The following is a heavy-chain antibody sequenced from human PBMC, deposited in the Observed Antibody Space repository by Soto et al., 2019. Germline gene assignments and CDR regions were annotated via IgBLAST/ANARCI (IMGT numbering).Heavy chain of an antibody. D-gene: IGHD3-22*01. J-gene: IGHJ5*02. V-gene: IGHV4-30-4*01. CDR3: ARGSGSA. CDR2: IYYSGST. Sequence: PSETLSLTCTVSGGSISSGDYYWSWIRRPPGKGLGWIGYIYYSGSTYYNPSLKSRVTISVDTSKNQFSLKLSSVTAADTAVYYCARGSGSAWGQGTLVTVSS. CDR1: GGSISSGDYY.